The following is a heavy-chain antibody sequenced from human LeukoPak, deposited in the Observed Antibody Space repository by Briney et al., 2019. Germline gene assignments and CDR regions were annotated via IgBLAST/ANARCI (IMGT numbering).Heavy chain of an antibody. J-gene: IGHJ5*02. D-gene: IGHD1-26*01. Sequence: ASVKVSCKASGYTFTSYGISWVRQAHGQGLEWMGWISVYNGNTNYAQKLQGRVTMTTDTSTSTAYMELRSLRSDDTAVYYCARGMKRSRARWENLGFDPWGQGTLVTVSS. CDR2: ISVYNGNT. V-gene: IGHV1-18*01. CDR1: GYTFTSYG. CDR3: ARGMKRSRARWENLGFDP.